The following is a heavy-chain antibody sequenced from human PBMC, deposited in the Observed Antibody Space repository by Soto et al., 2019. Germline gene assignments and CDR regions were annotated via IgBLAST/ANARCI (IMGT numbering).Heavy chain of an antibody. CDR3: ARMSGRGTFDY. D-gene: IGHD3-10*01. Sequence: GGSLRLSCSASGFTLSSYWMTWVRQAPGKGLEWVANIKQDGNEKYYVDSVRGRFTISRDNAKNSLYLQLNSLRVEDTAVYFCARMSGRGTFDYWGQGTLVTVSS. V-gene: IGHV3-7*01. CDR2: IKQDGNEK. CDR1: GFTLSSYW. J-gene: IGHJ4*02.